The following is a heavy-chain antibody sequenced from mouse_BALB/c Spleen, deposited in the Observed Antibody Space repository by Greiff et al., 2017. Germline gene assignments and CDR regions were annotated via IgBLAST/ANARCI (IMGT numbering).Heavy chain of an antibody. J-gene: IGHJ3*01. CDR1: GYTFTSYY. CDR2: IYPGNVNT. Sequence: QVQLQQSGPELVKPGASVRISCKASGYTFTSYYIHWVKQRPGQGLEWIGWIYPGNVNTKYNEKFKGKATLTADKSSSTAYMQLSSLTSEDSAVYFCAREGYGNYAWFAYWGQGTLVTVSA. V-gene: IGHV1S56*01. D-gene: IGHD2-10*02. CDR3: AREGYGNYAWFAY.